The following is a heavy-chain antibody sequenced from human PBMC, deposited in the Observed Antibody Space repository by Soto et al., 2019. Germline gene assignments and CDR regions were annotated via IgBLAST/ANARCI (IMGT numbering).Heavy chain of an antibody. D-gene: IGHD3-22*01. CDR3: ARGGDTGYYSESDY. J-gene: IGHJ4*02. CDR2: ISYDESNK. CDR1: GFTFSTYG. Sequence: QVQLVESGGGVVQPGRSLTLSCTASGFTFSTYGMHWVRQAPGKGLEWVAFISYDESNKYYADSVKGRFTVSRDNTENMLYLHMNSLRAEDTAVYFCARGGDTGYYSESDYWGQGILVTVSS. V-gene: IGHV3-30*03.